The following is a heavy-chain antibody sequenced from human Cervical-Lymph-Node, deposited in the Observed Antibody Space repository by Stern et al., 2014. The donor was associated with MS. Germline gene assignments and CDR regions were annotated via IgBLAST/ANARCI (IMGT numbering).Heavy chain of an antibody. CDR1: GYTFSDYY. CDR3: ARDRNYGSATFNFDL. D-gene: IGHD3-10*01. J-gene: IGHJ4*02. CDR2: INPNTGGT. V-gene: IGHV1-2*02. Sequence: VHLVESGAEVKKPGASVKVSCKASGYTFSDYYIHWVRQAPGQGLEWIGGINPNTGGTHYAQQFQGGVTMTRDTSISTAYMDLSRLRSDDTAVFYCARDRNYGSATFNFDLWGQGTLVTVSS.